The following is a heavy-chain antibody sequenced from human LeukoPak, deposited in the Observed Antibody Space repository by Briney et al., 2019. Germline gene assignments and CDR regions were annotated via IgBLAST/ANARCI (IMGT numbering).Heavy chain of an antibody. CDR2: IYSGGST. D-gene: IGHD7-27*01. CDR1: GFTFRNYA. CDR3: ARDAVHQTTGGFDY. J-gene: IGHJ4*02. V-gene: IGHV3-53*01. Sequence: GGSLRLSCTASGFTFRNYAMSWVRQAPGKGLEWVSVIYSGGSTYYADSVKGRFTISRDNSKNTLYLQMNSLRAEDTAVYYCARDAVHQTTGGFDYWGQGTLATVSS.